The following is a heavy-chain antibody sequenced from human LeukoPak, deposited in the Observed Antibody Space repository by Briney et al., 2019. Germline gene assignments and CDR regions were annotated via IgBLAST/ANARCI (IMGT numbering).Heavy chain of an antibody. Sequence: GGSLRLSCAVSGLTFSNLKMNWVRQAPGKGLEWVSYISAGGRTTFYADSVTGRFTISRDNAKNSLYLQMNSLRAEDTALYYCAKAHTAMVTYFDYWGQGTLVTVSS. CDR2: ISAGGRTT. J-gene: IGHJ4*02. V-gene: IGHV3-48*03. CDR3: AKAHTAMVTYFDY. CDR1: GLTFSNLK. D-gene: IGHD5-18*01.